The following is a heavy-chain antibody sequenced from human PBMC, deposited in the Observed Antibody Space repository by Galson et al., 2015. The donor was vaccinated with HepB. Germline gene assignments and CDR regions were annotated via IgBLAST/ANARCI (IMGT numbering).Heavy chain of an antibody. CDR3: AGEPSSSWPYRRDYSFDF. J-gene: IGHJ4*02. CDR1: GFTFSRYT. D-gene: IGHD6-13*01. CDR2: INSGSSYI. Sequence: SLRLSCAASGFTFSRYTMNWVRQAPGKGLEWVSSINSGSSYIFYADSVKGRFTVSRDNAKNSLFLQMNSLRAEDTAVYYCAGEPSSSWPYRRDYSFDFWGQGTLVTVSS. V-gene: IGHV3-21*01.